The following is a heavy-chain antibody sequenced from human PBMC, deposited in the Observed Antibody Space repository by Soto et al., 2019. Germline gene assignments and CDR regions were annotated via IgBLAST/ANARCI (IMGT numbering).Heavy chain of an antibody. V-gene: IGHV5-51*01. J-gene: IGHJ3*01. CDR1: GYSFSSYW. CDR2: IYPGDSDT. Sequence: GEPLKISCKGSGYSFSSYWIGWVRQMPGKGLEWMGIIYPGDSDTRYSPSFQGQVTISADKSISTAYLQWSSLKASDTAMYYCARQRPDSSGYNPHDAFDFWGQGTTVPVS. CDR3: ARQRPDSSGYNPHDAFDF. D-gene: IGHD3-22*01.